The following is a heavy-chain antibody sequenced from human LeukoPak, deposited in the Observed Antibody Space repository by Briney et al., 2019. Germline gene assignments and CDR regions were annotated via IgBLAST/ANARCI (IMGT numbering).Heavy chain of an antibody. D-gene: IGHD5-24*01. J-gene: IGHJ6*03. Sequence: GGSLRLSCTASGFTLSSYEMSWIRQAPGKGLEWVSSIDYSGGSTHYADSVMGRFTISRDNSKNTLYLQMNSLRAEDTAVYYCAKDPHRQLYYYMDVWGKGTTVTISS. CDR2: IDYSGGST. CDR1: GFTLSSYE. V-gene: IGHV3-23*01. CDR3: AKDPHRQLYYYMDV.